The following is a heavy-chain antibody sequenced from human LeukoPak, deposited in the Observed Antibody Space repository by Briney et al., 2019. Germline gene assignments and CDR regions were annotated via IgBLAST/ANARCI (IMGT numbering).Heavy chain of an antibody. D-gene: IGHD7-27*01. J-gene: IGHJ5*02. CDR2: IYYSGST. CDR1: GGSISSTTSY. Sequence: PSETLSLTCAVSGGSISSTTSYWGWIRQPPGKGLEWIGRIYYSGSTFYNPSLKSRVTISVDTSKNQLSLRLSSVTAADTAVYYCARHSSITGGRLSGYCLDPWGRGTLVTVSS. CDR3: ARHSSITGGRLSGYCLDP. V-gene: IGHV4-39*01.